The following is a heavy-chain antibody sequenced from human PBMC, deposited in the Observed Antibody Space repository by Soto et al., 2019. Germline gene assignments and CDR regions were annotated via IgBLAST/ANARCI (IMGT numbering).Heavy chain of an antibody. CDR2: IRSNPDGVST. CDR1: GFTFHNAW. J-gene: IGHJ6*02. CDR3: TTDLSYITPSTGGMDV. V-gene: IGHV3-15*01. Sequence: GGSLRLSCAASGFTFHNAWMSWVRQAPGKGLEWVGRIRSNPDGVSTDYAAPVKGRFTISRDDSKTTVYLQMNSLETEDTAVYYCTTDLSYITPSTGGMDVWGPATLLTVS. D-gene: IGHD2-21*01.